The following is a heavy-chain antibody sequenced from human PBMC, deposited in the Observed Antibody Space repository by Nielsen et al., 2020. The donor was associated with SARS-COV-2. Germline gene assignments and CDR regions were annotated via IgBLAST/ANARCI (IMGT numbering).Heavy chain of an antibody. J-gene: IGHJ3*02. Sequence: ASVKVSCKASGYTFTSYAMHWVRQAPGQRLEWMGWINAGNGNTKYSQKFQGRVTITRDTSASTAYMELSSLRSEDTAVYYCARDERIVGVRCAFDIWGQGTMVTVSS. CDR2: INAGNGNT. D-gene: IGHD1-26*01. V-gene: IGHV1-3*01. CDR1: GYTFTSYA. CDR3: ARDERIVGVRCAFDI.